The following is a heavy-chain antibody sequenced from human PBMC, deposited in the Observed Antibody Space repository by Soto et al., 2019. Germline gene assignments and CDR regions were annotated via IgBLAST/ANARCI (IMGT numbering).Heavy chain of an antibody. Sequence: GGSLRLSCAASGFTFSSYALTWVRQAPGKGQEWVSVISGGGINTLYADSVKGRFTISRDNSKNTLYLQMNSLRADDTAVYYCATVGRANYFDNWGQGTLVTVS. J-gene: IGHJ4*02. CDR3: ATVGRANYFDN. CDR2: ISGGGINT. CDR1: GFTFSSYA. V-gene: IGHV3-23*01.